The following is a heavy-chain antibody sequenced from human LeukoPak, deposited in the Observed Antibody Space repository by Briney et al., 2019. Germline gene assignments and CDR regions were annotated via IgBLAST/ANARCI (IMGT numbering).Heavy chain of an antibody. CDR1: GFTFSSYG. D-gene: IGHD6-19*01. CDR2: IWYDGSNK. CDR3: ARDKKPWLVLWETVDY. Sequence: TGGSLRLSCAASGFTFSSYGMHWVRQAPGKGLEWVAVIWYDGSNKYYADSVKGRFTISRDNSKNTLYLQMNSLRAEDTAVYYCARDKKPWLVLWETVDYWGQGTLVTVSS. J-gene: IGHJ4*02. V-gene: IGHV3-33*01.